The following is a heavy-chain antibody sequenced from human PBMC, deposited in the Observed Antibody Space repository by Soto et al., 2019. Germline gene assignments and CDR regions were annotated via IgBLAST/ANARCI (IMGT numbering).Heavy chain of an antibody. V-gene: IGHV3-23*01. D-gene: IGHD6-6*01. J-gene: IGHJ4*02. Sequence: GGSLRLSCAASGFTFSSYAMSWVRQAPGKGLEWVSAISGSGGSTYYADSVKGQFTISRDNSKNTLYLQMNSLRAEDTAVYYCAKVASSSSLLGYFDYWGQGTLVTVSS. CDR1: GFTFSSYA. CDR3: AKVASSSSLLGYFDY. CDR2: ISGSGGST.